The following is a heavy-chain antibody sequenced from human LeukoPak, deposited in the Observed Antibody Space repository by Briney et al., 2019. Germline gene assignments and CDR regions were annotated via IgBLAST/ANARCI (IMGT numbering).Heavy chain of an antibody. V-gene: IGHV4-61*02. J-gene: IGHJ4*02. Sequence: SETLSLTCTVSGDSISSGDYYWSWIRQPAGKGLEWIGRISSSGSTNYNPSLKSRVTISVDTSKNQFSLKLSSVTAADTAVYYCAREDVDVETTTVSFDYWGQGTLVTVSS. CDR1: GDSISSGDYY. CDR2: ISSSGST. D-gene: IGHD5-18*01. CDR3: AREDVDVETTTVSFDY.